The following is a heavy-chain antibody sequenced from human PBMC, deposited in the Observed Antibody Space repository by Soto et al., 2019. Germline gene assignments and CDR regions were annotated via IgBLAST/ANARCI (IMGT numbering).Heavy chain of an antibody. D-gene: IGHD6-13*01. J-gene: IGHJ4*02. CDR1: GDSISGSPYF. V-gene: IGHV4-39*01. CDR3: ARLQAAVPHY. CDR2: IFYDGYT. Sequence: QVQLQESGPGLVMPSETLSLTCTVSGDSISGSPYFWGWIRQPPGKRLEWIGSIFYDGYTLYTPSLXRRVTISVDTSKNQFSLKLTSVAAADTAIYFCARLQAAVPHYWGQGILVTVSS.